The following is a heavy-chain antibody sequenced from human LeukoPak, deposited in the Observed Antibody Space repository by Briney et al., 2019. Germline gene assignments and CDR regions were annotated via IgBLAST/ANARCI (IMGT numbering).Heavy chain of an antibody. CDR2: ITQDGSEK. V-gene: IGHV3-7*03. CDR3: ATGHSGSYSG. D-gene: IGHD3-10*01. Sequence: PGGSLRLSCAASGFTFTGDWVTCGRQAPGKGLECVATITQDGSEKYYVDSVKGRFTISRDNAKNSLYLQMNSLRVEDTAVFYCATGHSGSYSGWGQGTLVTVSS. CDR1: GFTFTGDW. J-gene: IGHJ4*02.